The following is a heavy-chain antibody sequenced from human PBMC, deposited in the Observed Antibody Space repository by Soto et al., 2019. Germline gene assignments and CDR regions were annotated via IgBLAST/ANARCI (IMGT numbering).Heavy chain of an antibody. J-gene: IGHJ3*01. D-gene: IGHD3-10*01. CDR3: AKLPIIRGNALDL. V-gene: IGHV3-23*01. Sequence: QLLQSGGGLVRPGGSVTLSCVASGFSLRSYAVAWVRQAPGKGLEWVSVVSGTAESIYYADSVRGRFTISRDISRGAVFLQMYFLTAADTALYYCAKLPIIRGNALDLWGQGTMVTVSS. CDR2: VSGTAESI. CDR1: GFSLRSYA.